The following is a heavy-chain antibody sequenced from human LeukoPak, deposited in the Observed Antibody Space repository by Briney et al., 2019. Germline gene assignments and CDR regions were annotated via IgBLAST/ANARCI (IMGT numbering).Heavy chain of an antibody. J-gene: IGHJ6*03. CDR2: IRYDGSNK. CDR3: ANIITARLNYMDV. Sequence: GGSLRLSCAASGFTFSSYGMHWVRQAPGKGLEWVAFIRYDGSNKYYADSVRGRFTISRDNSKNTLYLQMNSLRAEDTAVYYCANIITARLNYMDVWGKGTTVTVSS. CDR1: GFTFSSYG. V-gene: IGHV3-30*02. D-gene: IGHD6-6*01.